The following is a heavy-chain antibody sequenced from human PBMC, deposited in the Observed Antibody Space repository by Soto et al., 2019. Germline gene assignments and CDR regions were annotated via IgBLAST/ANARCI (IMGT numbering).Heavy chain of an antibody. CDR2: ISAYNGNT. J-gene: IGHJ4*02. CDR1: GYTFTSYG. D-gene: IGHD3-22*01. Sequence: QVQLVQSGAEVKKPGASVKVSCKASGYTFTSYGISWVRQAPGQGLEWMGWISAYNGNTNYAQKLQGRVTMTTDTSTSTAYMELRSLRPDDTDVYYCARDTYYYDSRDAFGVDYWGQGTLVTVSS. CDR3: ARDTYYYDSRDAFGVDY. V-gene: IGHV1-18*01.